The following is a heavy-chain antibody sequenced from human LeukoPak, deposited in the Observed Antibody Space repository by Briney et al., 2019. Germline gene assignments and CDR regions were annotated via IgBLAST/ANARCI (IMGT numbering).Heavy chain of an antibody. Sequence: SETLSLTCTVSGGSISSSSYYWGWIRQPPGKGLEWIGSIYYSGSTYYNPSLKSRVTISVDTSKNQFSLKLSSVTAADTAVYYCARVNSYYYYYYMDVWGKGTTVTVSS. D-gene: IGHD4-23*01. CDR1: GGSISSSSYY. J-gene: IGHJ6*03. CDR2: IYYSGST. CDR3: ARVNSYYYYYYMDV. V-gene: IGHV4-39*07.